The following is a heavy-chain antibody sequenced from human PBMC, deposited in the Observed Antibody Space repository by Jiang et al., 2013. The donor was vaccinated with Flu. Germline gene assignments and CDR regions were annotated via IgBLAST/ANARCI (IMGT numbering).Heavy chain of an antibody. J-gene: IGHJ6*02. D-gene: IGHD2-2*01. CDR2: ISYDGSNK. Sequence: VQLVESGGGVVQPGRSLRLSCAASRIMFSSYGMHRVRQAPGKGLEWVAVISYDGSNKYYVDSVKGRFTISRDNSKNTLYLQMNSLRGEDTAIYYCARRRYIVPGAADDVPYYFGMDLWGQGTTVTVSS. V-gene: IGHV3-30*03. CDR3: ARRRYIVPGAADDVPYYFGMDL. CDR1: RIMFSSYG.